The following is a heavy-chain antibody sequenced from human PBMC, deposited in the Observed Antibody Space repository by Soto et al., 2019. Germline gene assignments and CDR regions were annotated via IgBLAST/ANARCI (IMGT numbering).Heavy chain of an antibody. CDR1: GYTFTSNG. CDR3: ARVRSIDDYDYYGMAV. V-gene: IGHV1-18*01. J-gene: IGHJ6*02. D-gene: IGHD6-6*01. CDR2: ISAYNGNT. Sequence: QVQLVQSGAEVKKPGASVKVSCKASGYTFTSNGISWVRQAPGKGLEWMGWISAYNGNTNYAQKFQGRVTMTTETTTSLMNMERRGQTSDDSAVYYCARVRSIDDYDYYGMAVWGQGTTVTVSS.